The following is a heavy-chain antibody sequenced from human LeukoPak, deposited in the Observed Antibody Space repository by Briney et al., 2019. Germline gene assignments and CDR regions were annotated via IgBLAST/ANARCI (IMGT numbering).Heavy chain of an antibody. CDR3: ARKGTIAPTGASHFDY. J-gene: IGHJ4*02. CDR1: GGSISTSITPTY. CDR2: IHYSGTT. V-gene: IGHV4-39*01. D-gene: IGHD6-13*01. Sequence: SETLSLTCTVSGGSISTSITPTYWNWVRQPPGKGLEWIGSIHYSGTTYYNPSLESRATTSVDTSKIQLSVKLPSVTAADTAVYYCARKGTIAPTGASHFDYWGRGTLVTVSS.